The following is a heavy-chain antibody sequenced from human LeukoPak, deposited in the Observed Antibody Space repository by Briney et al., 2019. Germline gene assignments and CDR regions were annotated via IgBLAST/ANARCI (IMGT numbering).Heavy chain of an antibody. D-gene: IGHD6-6*01. V-gene: IGHV4-4*07. CDR2: IYTSGST. CDR1: GGSISSYY. Sequence: SETLSLTCTVSGGSISSYYWSWIRQPAGKGLEWIGRIYTSGSTNYNPSLKSRVTMSVDTSKNQFSLKLSSVTAADTAVYYCARVFWDGYSSSPWFDPWGQGTLVTVSS. CDR3: ARVFWDGYSSSPWFDP. J-gene: IGHJ5*02.